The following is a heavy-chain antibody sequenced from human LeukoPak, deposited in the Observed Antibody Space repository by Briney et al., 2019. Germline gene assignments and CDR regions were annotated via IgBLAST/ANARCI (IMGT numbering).Heavy chain of an antibody. V-gene: IGHV3-30*02. Sequence: GGSLRLSCAASGFTLSSYGMHSGRQAPRKGLEWVAFIRYEGGNKHYEDSVKGRFNLSRDNSKNTLYLQMNSRRAEDMAVYYCAKNDYGDYGIRIDYWGQGTLVTVSS. CDR2: IRYEGGNK. J-gene: IGHJ4*02. D-gene: IGHD4-17*01. CDR3: AKNDYGDYGIRIDY. CDR1: GFTLSSYG.